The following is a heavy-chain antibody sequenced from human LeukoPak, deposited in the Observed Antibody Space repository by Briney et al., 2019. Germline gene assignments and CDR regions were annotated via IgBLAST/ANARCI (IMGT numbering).Heavy chain of an antibody. CDR1: GYSFTTYW. J-gene: IGHJ4*02. D-gene: IGHD5-18*01. Sequence: GESLKISCQDSGYSFTTYWIGWVRQMPGKGLEWIGIIYPGDSDTKYSPSFQGQVTISADKSINTAYLQWSSLKASDTAIYYCTRRGEAMDPFDYWGQGTLVTVSS. CDR3: TRRGEAMDPFDY. CDR2: IYPGDSDT. V-gene: IGHV5-51*01.